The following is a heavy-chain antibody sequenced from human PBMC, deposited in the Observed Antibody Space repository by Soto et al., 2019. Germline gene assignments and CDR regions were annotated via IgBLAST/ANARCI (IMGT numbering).Heavy chain of an antibody. CDR1: GYTFTSYD. CDR2: MNPNSGST. D-gene: IGHD6-13*01. Sequence: GASVKVSCKASGYTFTSYDINWVRQATGQGLEWMGWMNPNSGSTNYNPSLKSRVTISVDTSKNQFSLKLSSVTAADTAVYYCARGGFRGSSSWYKYYYYGMDVWGQGTTVTVSS. J-gene: IGHJ6*02. V-gene: IGHV1-8*01. CDR3: ARGGFRGSSSWYKYYYYGMDV.